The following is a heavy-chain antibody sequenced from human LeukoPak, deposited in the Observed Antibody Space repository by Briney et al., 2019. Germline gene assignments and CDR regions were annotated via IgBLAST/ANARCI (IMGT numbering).Heavy chain of an antibody. CDR3: ARDGAAWDLWFGGSYYYYGMDV. V-gene: IGHV3-7*01. CDR1: GLTFSSYW. CDR2: IKQDGSEK. D-gene: IGHD3-10*01. J-gene: IGHJ6*02. Sequence: NPGGSLRLSCAASGLTFSSYWMSWVRQAPGKGLEWVANIKQDGSEKYYVDSVKGRFTISRDNAKNSLDLQMNSLTAEDTAVYYCARDGAAWDLWFGGSYYYYGMDVWGQGTTVTVSS.